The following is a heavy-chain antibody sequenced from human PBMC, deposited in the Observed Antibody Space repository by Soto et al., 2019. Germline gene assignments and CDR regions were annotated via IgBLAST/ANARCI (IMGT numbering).Heavy chain of an antibody. J-gene: IGHJ5*01. CDR3: AKDRREGNNYGWFDS. Sequence: EVQLLESGGDLVQPGGSLRLSCVASGLTFSSCAMSWARQAPGKGLEWVSAISGSGNNTYYPDSVKGRFTISRDNTKNTLYLQMNSLRAEDTAVYYCAKDRREGNNYGWFDSWGQGTLVTVSS. V-gene: IGHV3-23*01. CDR1: GLTFSSCA. CDR2: ISGSGNNT. D-gene: IGHD5-12*01.